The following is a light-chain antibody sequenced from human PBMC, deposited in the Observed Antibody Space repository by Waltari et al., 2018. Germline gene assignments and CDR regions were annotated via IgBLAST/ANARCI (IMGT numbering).Light chain of an antibody. CDR2: DVS. J-gene: IGKJ5*01. Sequence: IHLTKSPSSLSASLGDGVTITYRARNDVSKRLNWYQQKLGEAPKLLIYDVSNLERGVPSRFRGRGYGIDFTLTISSLEPEDVATYYCQQYESLIAFGQGTRL. CDR1: NDVSKR. CDR3: QQYESLIA. V-gene: IGKV1-33*01.